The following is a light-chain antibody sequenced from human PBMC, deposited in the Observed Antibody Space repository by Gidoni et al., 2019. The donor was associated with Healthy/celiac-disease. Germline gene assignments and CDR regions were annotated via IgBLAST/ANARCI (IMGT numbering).Light chain of an antibody. Sequence: EIVLTQSPATLSLSPGDRATLSCRASQSVSSYLAWYQQKPGQAPRLLIYDASNRATGIPAMFSGSGSGTDFTLTISSLEPEDFAVYYCQQRSNWPITFGPGTKVDIK. CDR1: QSVSSY. J-gene: IGKJ3*01. CDR2: DAS. V-gene: IGKV3-11*01. CDR3: QQRSNWPIT.